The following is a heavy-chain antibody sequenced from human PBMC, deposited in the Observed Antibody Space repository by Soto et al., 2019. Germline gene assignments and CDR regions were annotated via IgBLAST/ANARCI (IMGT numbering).Heavy chain of an antibody. J-gene: IGHJ4*02. Sequence: ASVKVSCKASGYTFTSYAMHWVRQAPGQRLEWMGWINAGNGNTKYSQKFQGRVTITRDTSASTAYMELSSLRSEDTAVYYCARGRAARPTNDFDYWGQGTLVTVSS. CDR3: ARGRAARPTNDFDY. CDR1: GYTFTSYA. CDR2: INAGNGNT. V-gene: IGHV1-3*01. D-gene: IGHD6-6*01.